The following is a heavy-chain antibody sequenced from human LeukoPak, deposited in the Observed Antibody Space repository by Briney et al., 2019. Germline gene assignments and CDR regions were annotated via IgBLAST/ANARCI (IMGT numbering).Heavy chain of an antibody. CDR1: GFTFSSYA. CDR3: AKGGEVVSATRVDY. Sequence: GGSLRLSCAASGFTFSSYAMSWVRQAPGKGLEWVSALSGSGGSTYYADSVKGRFTISRENSMNTLYLQMNSLRAEDTAVYYCAKGGEVVSATRVDYWGQGTLVSVSS. J-gene: IGHJ4*02. V-gene: IGHV3-23*01. D-gene: IGHD2-15*01. CDR2: LSGSGGST.